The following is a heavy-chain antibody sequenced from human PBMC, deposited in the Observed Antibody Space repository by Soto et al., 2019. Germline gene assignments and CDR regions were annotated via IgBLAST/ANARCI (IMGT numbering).Heavy chain of an antibody. J-gene: IGHJ6*02. CDR2: INPNSGGT. CDR3: AREWVERIFNYYGMDV. CDR1: GYTFTGYY. V-gene: IGHV1-2*02. Sequence: ASVKVSCKASGYTFTGYYMHWVRQAPGQGLEWMGWINPNSGGTNYAQKFQGRVTMTRDTSISTAYMELSRLRSDDTAVYYCAREWVERIFNYYGMDVWGQGTTVTVYS. D-gene: IGHD3-3*01.